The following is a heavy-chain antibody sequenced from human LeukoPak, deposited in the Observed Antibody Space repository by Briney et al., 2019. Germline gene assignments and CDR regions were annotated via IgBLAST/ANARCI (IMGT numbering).Heavy chain of an antibody. CDR1: GFTISSNS. CDR3: AKSPSGSPWRIFDY. Sequence: PGGSLRLSCAASGFTISSNSMSWVRQAPGERLEWVSFIYSGGRTYYADSVKGRFTISRDNSKNTLYLQMNGLRAEDTAVYYCAKSPSGSPWRIFDYWGQGTLVTVSS. V-gene: IGHV3-53*05. CDR2: IYSGGRT. J-gene: IGHJ4*02. D-gene: IGHD3-10*01.